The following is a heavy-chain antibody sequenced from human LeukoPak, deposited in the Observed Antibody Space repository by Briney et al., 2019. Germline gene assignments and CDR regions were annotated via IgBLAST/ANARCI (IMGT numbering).Heavy chain of an antibody. CDR1: GGSISSYY. Sequence: SETLSLTCTVSGGSISSYYWSWIRQPPGKGLEWIGYIYYSGSTNYNPSLKSRVTISVDTSKNQFSLKLSSVTAADTAVYYCARDRGPWGITYYGMDVWGQGTRSPSP. D-gene: IGHD3-16*01. CDR2: IYYSGST. J-gene: IGHJ6*02. CDR3: ARDRGPWGITYYGMDV. V-gene: IGHV4-59*12.